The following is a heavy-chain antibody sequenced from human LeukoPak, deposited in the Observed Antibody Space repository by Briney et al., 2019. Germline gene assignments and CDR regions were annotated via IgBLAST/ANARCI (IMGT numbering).Heavy chain of an antibody. V-gene: IGHV3-30-3*01. CDR2: ISSHGSNK. CDR3: ALHGSGWYSTGRRRLDY. CDR1: GFTFGTYA. Sequence: GGSLRLSCAAAGFTFGTYALHWVRQAPGKGLEWVAVISSHGSNKFYADSVKGRFTISRDNSKNTLYLQMNSLRAEDTAVYYCALHGSGWYSTGRRRLDYWGQGTLVTVSS. D-gene: IGHD6-19*01. J-gene: IGHJ4*02.